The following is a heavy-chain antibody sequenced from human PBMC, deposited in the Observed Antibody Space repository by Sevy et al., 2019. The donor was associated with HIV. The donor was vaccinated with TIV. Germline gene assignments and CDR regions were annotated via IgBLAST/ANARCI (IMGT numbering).Heavy chain of an antibody. CDR2: ISGPADKT. V-gene: IGHV3-23*01. D-gene: IGHD3-22*01. Sequence: GGSLRLSCAASGFTFNTHAMNWVRQAPGKGLEWVSTISGPADKTYYADSVKGRFTISRDNSQNTLHLQMSSLRADDTAVYYCAKALNLALESMLEVNLRTLKGFDVWGQGTVVTVSS. CDR3: AKALNLALESMLEVNLRTLKGFDV. J-gene: IGHJ3*01. CDR1: GFTFNTHA.